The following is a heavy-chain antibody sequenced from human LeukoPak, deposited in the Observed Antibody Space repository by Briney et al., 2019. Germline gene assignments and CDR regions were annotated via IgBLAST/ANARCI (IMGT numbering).Heavy chain of an antibody. CDR1: GFTFSINY. V-gene: IGHV3-66*01. D-gene: IGHD6-19*01. CDR3: ARAQFQWFDP. CDR2: IYSGGDT. Sequence: GGSLRLSCTASGFTFSINYMAWVRQAPGKGLEWVSVIYSGGDTYYADSVKGRFTIARDNSKKTLYLQMNNLRVEDTAVYYCARAQFQWFDPWGQGTLVTVSS. J-gene: IGHJ5*02.